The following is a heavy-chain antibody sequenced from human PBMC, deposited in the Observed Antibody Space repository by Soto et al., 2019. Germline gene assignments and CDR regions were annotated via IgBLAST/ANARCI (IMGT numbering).Heavy chain of an antibody. CDR1: GFTFSSYA. J-gene: IGHJ4*02. D-gene: IGHD4-17*01. V-gene: IGHV3-64*01. CDR3: ARLRQSYGDYDY. Sequence: EVQLGESGGGLVQPGGSLRLSCAASGFTFSSYAMHWVRQAPEKGLEYVSVIDSNGGRTYYANSVKGRFTISRDNSKNILYLQMGSLRAEDMAVYYCARLRQSYGDYDYWGQGTLVTVS. CDR2: IDSNGGRT.